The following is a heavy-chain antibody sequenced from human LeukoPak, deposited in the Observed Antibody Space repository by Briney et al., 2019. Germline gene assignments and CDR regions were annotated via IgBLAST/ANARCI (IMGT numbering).Heavy chain of an antibody. J-gene: IGHJ4*02. CDR2: IWYDGSNK. CDR3: ARALYYCSSTSCYTDY. V-gene: IGHV3-33*01. CDR1: GFTFSSYG. D-gene: IGHD2-2*01. Sequence: GGSLRLSCAASGFTFSSYGMHWVRQAPGKGLEWVAVIWYDGSNKYYADSVKGRFTISRDNSKNTLYLQMNSLRAGDTAVYYCARALYYCSSTSCYTDYWGQGTLVTVSS.